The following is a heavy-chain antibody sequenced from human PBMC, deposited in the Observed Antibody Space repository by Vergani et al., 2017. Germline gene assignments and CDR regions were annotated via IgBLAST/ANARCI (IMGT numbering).Heavy chain of an antibody. CDR1: EFILGTYW. CDR2: IKQDGSEK. Sequence: DVQIVESGGGLVQPGGSLRLSCTGSEFILGTYWMTWVRQAPRKGLEWVASIKQDGSEKQYVDSVKGRFTISRDNVRNLVFLEMHDLRVADTAVYYCARFSRPYYDFWSGYYVTDYYYMDVWGKGTTVTVSS. V-gene: IGHV3-7*01. D-gene: IGHD3-3*01. CDR3: ARFSRPYYDFWSGYYVTDYYYMDV. J-gene: IGHJ6*03.